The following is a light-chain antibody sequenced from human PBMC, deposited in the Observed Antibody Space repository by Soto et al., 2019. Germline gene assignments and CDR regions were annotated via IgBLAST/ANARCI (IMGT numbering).Light chain of an antibody. V-gene: IGKV1-5*03. J-gene: IGKJ1*01. Sequence: DFQMTQSPSTLSASVGDRVTITCRASQSISSWLAWYQQKPGRAPKLLIYKASSLESGVPSRFSGSGSGTEFTLTISSLQPDDFATYYCQQYNSQWTFGQGTKVEFK. CDR2: KAS. CDR3: QQYNSQWT. CDR1: QSISSW.